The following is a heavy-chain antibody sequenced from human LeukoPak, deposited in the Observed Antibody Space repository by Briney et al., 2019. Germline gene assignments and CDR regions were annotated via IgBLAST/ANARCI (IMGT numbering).Heavy chain of an antibody. Sequence: GGSLRLSCVASGFSISDYILNWVRQAPGKGLEWVSFITGSSSYKHYADSVKGRFTVSRDNAHNSLYLQMNSLRAEDTAVYYCAKDPSGSYYVWIDYWGQGTLVTVSS. D-gene: IGHD1-26*01. CDR1: GFSISDYI. CDR2: ITGSSSYK. J-gene: IGHJ4*02. V-gene: IGHV3-21*04. CDR3: AKDPSGSYYVWIDY.